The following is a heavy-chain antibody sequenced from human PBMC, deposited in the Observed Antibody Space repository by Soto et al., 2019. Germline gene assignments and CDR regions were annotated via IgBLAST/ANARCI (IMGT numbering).Heavy chain of an antibody. J-gene: IGHJ4*02. CDR1: GVSISSGGYS. CDR2: IYAHGST. CDR3: ARHYINYSFDF. V-gene: IGHV4-30-2*01. D-gene: IGHD4-4*01. Sequence: QLQLQESGSGLVKPSETLSLTCAVSGVSISSGGYSWSWIRQPPGKGLEWIAYIYAHGSTYYNPSLKSRVTMSVDGSKNQFSLKLGSVTAADTSVYYCARHYINYSFDFWGQGILVTVSS.